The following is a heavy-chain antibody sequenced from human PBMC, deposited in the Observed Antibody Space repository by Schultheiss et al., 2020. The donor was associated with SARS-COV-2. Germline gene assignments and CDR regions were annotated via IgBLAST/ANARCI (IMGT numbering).Heavy chain of an antibody. CDR1: GGSISSGSYY. CDR2: IYHSGST. V-gene: IGHV4-39*07. J-gene: IGHJ6*02. CDR3: ARDGPHCTNGVCYTGYYYGMDV. D-gene: IGHD2-8*01. Sequence: SETLSLTCTVSGGSISSGSYYWSWIRQPAGKGLEWIGSIYHSGSTYYNPSLKSRVTISVDTSKNQFSLKLSSVTAADTAVYYCARDGPHCTNGVCYTGYYYGMDVWGQGTTVTVSS.